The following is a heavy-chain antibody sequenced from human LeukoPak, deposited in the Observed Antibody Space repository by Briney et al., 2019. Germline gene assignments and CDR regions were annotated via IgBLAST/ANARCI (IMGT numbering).Heavy chain of an antibody. J-gene: IGHJ4*02. V-gene: IGHV1-46*01. D-gene: IGHD3-22*01. CDR1: GYTFTSYF. CDR3: ARNSGSIYPFDY. Sequence: ASVKVSCKASGYTFTSYFMHWVRQAPGQGLEWMGIINPSGGSTSYAQKFQGRGTMTRDTSTSTVYMELSSLRSEDTAVYYCARNSGSIYPFDYWGQGTLVTVSS. CDR2: INPSGGST.